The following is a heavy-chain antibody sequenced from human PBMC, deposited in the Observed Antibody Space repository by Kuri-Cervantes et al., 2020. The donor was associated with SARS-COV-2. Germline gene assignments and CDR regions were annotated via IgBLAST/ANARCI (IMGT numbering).Heavy chain of an antibody. Sequence: ASVKVSCKASGYTFTSYAMNWVRQAPGQGLEWMGWINTNTGNPTYAQGFTGRFVFSLDTSVSTAYLQISSLKAEDTAVYYCARDTGGGVMGLYYYYGMDVWGQGTTVTVSS. CDR3: ARDTGGGVMGLYYYYGMDV. CDR1: GYTFTSYA. CDR2: INTNTGNP. V-gene: IGHV7-4-1*02. D-gene: IGHD3-16*01. J-gene: IGHJ6*02.